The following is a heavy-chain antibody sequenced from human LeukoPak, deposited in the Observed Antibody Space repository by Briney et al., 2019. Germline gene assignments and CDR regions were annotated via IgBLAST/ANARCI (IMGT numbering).Heavy chain of an antibody. Sequence: GGSLRLSCVVFGFTFSTCPMHWVRQASGKGLEWVGRIRSKANGYTTAYGASVKGRFTISRDDSQRATYVQMNSLKIEDTAVYYCTRLAGGDAFDIWGPGTMVTVSS. J-gene: IGHJ3*02. D-gene: IGHD2-15*01. V-gene: IGHV3-73*01. CDR2: IRSKANGYTT. CDR1: GFTFSTCP. CDR3: TRLAGGDAFDI.